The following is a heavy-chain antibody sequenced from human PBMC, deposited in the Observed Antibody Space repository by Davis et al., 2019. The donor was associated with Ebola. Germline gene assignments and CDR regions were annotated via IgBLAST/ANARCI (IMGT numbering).Heavy chain of an antibody. CDR2: IYYIVTT. D-gene: IGHD3-3*01. V-gene: IGHV4-59*12. Sequence: PSETLSPTFTVPGGPISSYYWSWIRQPPGKGLEWIGYIYYIVTTSNNPSLKSRVTISQDTSKTQFSLNLSSVTAADTAVYYCAMFSYFSWTQYSLSLDYWGQGTLVTVSS. CDR1: GGPISSYY. CDR3: AMFSYFSWTQYSLSLDY. J-gene: IGHJ4*02.